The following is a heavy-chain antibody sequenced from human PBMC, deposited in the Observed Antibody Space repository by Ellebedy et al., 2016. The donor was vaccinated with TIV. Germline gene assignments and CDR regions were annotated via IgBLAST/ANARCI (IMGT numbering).Heavy chain of an antibody. CDR3: VRSEGYAMDV. V-gene: IGHV4-59*01. Sequence: SETLSLXCTVSGAPISSYDLPLILYPPGPGLEGIGYIYYSGSTNYNPSLKSRVTISVDTSKNQFSLKLSSVTAADTAVYYCVRSEGYAMDVWGQGTTVTVSS. CDR2: IYYSGST. J-gene: IGHJ6*02. CDR1: GAPISSYD.